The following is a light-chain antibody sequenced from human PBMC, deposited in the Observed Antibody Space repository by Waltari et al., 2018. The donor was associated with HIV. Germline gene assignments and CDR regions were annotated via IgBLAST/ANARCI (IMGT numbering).Light chain of an antibody. Sequence: DIVMTQTPDSLIVSPGARASINCRSNHSLLYSPNNKNFLVWYQQKPGQPPKFLIYWASSRESGVPARFSGSGSGTNVTLTISTLQPEDVATYFCQQYFSTPWTFGQGTKV. CDR1: HSLLYSPNNKNF. CDR3: QQYFSTPWT. J-gene: IGKJ1*01. V-gene: IGKV4-1*01. CDR2: WAS.